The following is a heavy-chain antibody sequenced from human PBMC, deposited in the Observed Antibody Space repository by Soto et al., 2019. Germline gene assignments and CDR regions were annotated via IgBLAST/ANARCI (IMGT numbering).Heavy chain of an antibody. CDR3: ARAYYYDDSPYGMDV. Sequence: QVQLQESGPGLVKPSETLSLTCTVSGGSICSYYWNWIRQPAEKGLEWIGRIYISGSNNYNPSLKSRVSMSVDTSKNQVSLKLRSVTAADTAVYYCARAYYYDDSPYGMDVWGQGTTVTVSS. J-gene: IGHJ6*02. D-gene: IGHD3-22*01. CDR2: IYISGSN. CDR1: GGSICSYY. V-gene: IGHV4-4*07.